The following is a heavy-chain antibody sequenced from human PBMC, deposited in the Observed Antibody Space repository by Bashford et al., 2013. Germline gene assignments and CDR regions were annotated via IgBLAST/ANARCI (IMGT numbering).Heavy chain of an antibody. Sequence: GSLRLSCTASGFSFSTHDMSWVRQAPGKGLDGVSRSRSRDGNTFYADFVKGRFTISRDNSKNTLYLEMDSLRAEDTALYYCAKDRYCSGGSCSGDFDYWGQGTLVTVSS. V-gene: IGHV3-23*01. D-gene: IGHD2-15*01. CDR1: GFSFSTHD. J-gene: IGHJ4*02. CDR3: AKDRYCSGGSCSGDFDY. CDR2: SRSRDGNT.